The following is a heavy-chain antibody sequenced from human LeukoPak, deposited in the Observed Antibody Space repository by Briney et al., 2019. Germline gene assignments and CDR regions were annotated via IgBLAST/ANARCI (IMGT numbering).Heavy chain of an antibody. CDR1: GFTFSMSS. CDR3: ARGRAGIAAAGFDY. D-gene: IGHD6-13*01. CDR2: ISFDGANK. V-gene: IGHV3-30*04. J-gene: IGHJ4*02. Sequence: GRSLRLSCATSGFTFSMSSMHWVRLAPGKGLEWLAGISFDGANKFSGDSVKGRFSISRDNSKNTLCLQMNSLGLDDMAVYFCARGRAGIAAAGFDYWGQGTLVTVSS.